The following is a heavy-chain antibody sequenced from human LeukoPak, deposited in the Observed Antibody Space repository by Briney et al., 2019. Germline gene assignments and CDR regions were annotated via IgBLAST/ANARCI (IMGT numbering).Heavy chain of an antibody. CDR1: GGSFSGYY. J-gene: IGHJ4*02. CDR2: INHSGST. CDR3: ARGLLYDSSGYSLDY. D-gene: IGHD3-22*01. V-gene: IGHV4-34*01. Sequence: PSETLSLTCAVYGGSFSGYYWSWIRQPPGKGLEWIGEINHSGSTNYNPSLKSRVTISVDTSKNQFSLKLSSVTAADTAVYYCARGLLYDSSGYSLDYWGQGTLVTVSS.